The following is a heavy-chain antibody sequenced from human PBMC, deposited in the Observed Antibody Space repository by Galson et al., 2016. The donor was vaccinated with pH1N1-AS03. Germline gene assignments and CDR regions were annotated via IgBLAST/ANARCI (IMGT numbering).Heavy chain of an antibody. CDR3: GKQLKDGENALWYFDL. V-gene: IGHV3-23*01. CDR2: ISGLGRST. J-gene: IGHJ2*01. Sequence: SLRLSCAASGFTFSNYAMTWVRQAPGKGLEWGAGISGLGRSTYYADSVRGRFAISRDNSKNTLYLQMNNLRAEDTAVYYCGKQLKDGENALWYFDLWGRGTLVTVSS. D-gene: IGHD4-17*01. CDR1: GFTFSNYA.